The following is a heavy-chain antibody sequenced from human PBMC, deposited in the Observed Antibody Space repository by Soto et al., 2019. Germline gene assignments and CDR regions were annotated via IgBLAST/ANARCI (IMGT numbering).Heavy chain of an antibody. CDR2: IYYSGST. V-gene: IGHV4-59*01. Sequence: PSETLSHPYTGSGGSISSYYWSWIRQPPGKGLEWIGYIYYSGSTNYNPSLKSRVTISVDTSKNQFSLKLSSVIAADTAVYYCARRLGAGYYPYDYRGQGTLVIVSS. D-gene: IGHD3-22*01. J-gene: IGHJ4*02. CDR3: ARRLGAGYYPYDY. CDR1: GGSISSYY.